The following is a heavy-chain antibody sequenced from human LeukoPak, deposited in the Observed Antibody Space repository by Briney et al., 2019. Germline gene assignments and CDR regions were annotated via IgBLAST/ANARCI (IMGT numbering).Heavy chain of an antibody. CDR1: GHIFSRYD. CDR3: ARDKEENYCDFWSGYYKYYYYYYMDV. V-gene: IGHV3-30*02. J-gene: IGHJ6*03. D-gene: IGHD3-3*01. Sequence: GGSLRLSCAAWGHIFSRYDVLWVRQAPGRGRVGVSFIRYGGSNKYYADSERGRFTIYRDNSKRTLYMQMTSRRAEDTAVYYCARDKEENYCDFWSGYYKYYYYYYMDVWGKGTTVTVSS. CDR2: IRYGGSNK.